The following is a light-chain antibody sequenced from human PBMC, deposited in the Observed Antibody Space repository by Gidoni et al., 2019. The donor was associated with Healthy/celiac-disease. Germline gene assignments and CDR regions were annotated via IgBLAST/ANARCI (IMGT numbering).Light chain of an antibody. J-gene: IGKJ2*01. CDR1: QSVSSSY. V-gene: IGKV3-20*01. CDR2: GAS. Sequence: EIVLTQSPGTLSLSPGERATLSCRASQSVSSSYLAWYQQKPGQAPRLLIYGASSRATGIPDSFSGSGSGTDFTLTISRLDPEDFAVYYCQQYGSSPQVTFGQXTKLEIK. CDR3: QQYGSSPQVT.